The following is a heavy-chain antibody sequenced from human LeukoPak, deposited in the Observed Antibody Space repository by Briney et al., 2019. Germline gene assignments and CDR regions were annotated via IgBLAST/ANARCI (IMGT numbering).Heavy chain of an antibody. CDR2: IYYSGST. V-gene: IGHV4-59*12. CDR1: GGSISNYF. Sequence: PSETLSLTCTLSGGSISNYFWSWIRQPPGKGLEWIGCIYYSGSTSYNPSLKSRVTISVDTSKNQFSLKLSSVTAADTAVYYCARVPRRGAMKLRQGQIKYFDYWGQGTLVTVSS. CDR3: ARVPRRGAMKLRQGQIKYFDY. J-gene: IGHJ4*02. D-gene: IGHD3-16*01.